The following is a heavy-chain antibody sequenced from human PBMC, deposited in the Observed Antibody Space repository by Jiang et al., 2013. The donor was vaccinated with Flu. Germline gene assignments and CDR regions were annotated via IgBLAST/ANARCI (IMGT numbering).Heavy chain of an antibody. CDR2: ISSSGSVI. V-gene: IGHV3-11*01. CDR3: ASGFDEWFPFDY. J-gene: IGHJ4*02. Sequence: ISSSGSVIYYADSVKGRFTISRDNAKNSLYLQMNSLTAEDTAVYYCASGFDEWFPFDYWGQGTLVTVSS. D-gene: IGHD3-3*01.